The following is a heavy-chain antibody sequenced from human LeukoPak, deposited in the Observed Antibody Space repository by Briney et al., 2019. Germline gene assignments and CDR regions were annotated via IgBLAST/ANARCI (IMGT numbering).Heavy chain of an antibody. CDR1: GFTFSSYA. CDR3: ARLLSITIFGVVKPPRRDNWFDP. D-gene: IGHD3-3*01. V-gene: IGHV3-30*04. J-gene: IGHJ5*02. CDR2: ISCDGSNK. Sequence: PGGSLRLSCAASGFTFSSYAMHWVRQAPGKGLEWVAVISCDGSNKYYADSVKGRFTISRDNSKNTLYLQMNSLRAEDTAVYYCARLLSITIFGVVKPPRRDNWFDPWGQGTLVTVSS.